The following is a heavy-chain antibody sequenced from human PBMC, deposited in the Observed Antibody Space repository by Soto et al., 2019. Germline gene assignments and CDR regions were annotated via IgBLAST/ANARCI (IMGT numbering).Heavy chain of an antibody. Sequence: QLQLQESGPGLVKPSETLSLTCTVSGGSISSSSYYWGWIRQPPGKGLEWIGSIYYSGSTYYNPSLKSRVTISVDTSKTQFSLKLSSVTAADTAVYYCASPQPNPWEEGSSGHRGAFDIWGQGTMVTVSS. CDR1: GGSISSSSYY. D-gene: IGHD6-19*01. CDR2: IYYSGST. V-gene: IGHV4-39*01. J-gene: IGHJ3*02. CDR3: ASPQPNPWEEGSSGHRGAFDI.